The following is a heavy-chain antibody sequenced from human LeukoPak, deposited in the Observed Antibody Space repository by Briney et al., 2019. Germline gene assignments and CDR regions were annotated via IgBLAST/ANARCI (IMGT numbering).Heavy chain of an antibody. V-gene: IGHV3-66*01. D-gene: IGHD3-3*01. CDR2: IYSGGST. J-gene: IGHJ2*01. CDR3: ARVVTIFGVVVYWYFDL. CDR1: GFTFSSYE. Sequence: GGSLRLSCAASGFTFSSYEMNWVRQAPGKGLEWVSVIYSGGSTYYADSVKGRFTISRDNSKNTLYLQMNSLRAEDTAVYYCARVVTIFGVVVYWYFDLWGRGTLVTVSS.